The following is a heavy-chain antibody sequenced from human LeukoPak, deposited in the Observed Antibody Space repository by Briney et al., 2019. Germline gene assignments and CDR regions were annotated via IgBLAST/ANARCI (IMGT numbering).Heavy chain of an antibody. CDR1: GYSISSGYY. Sequence: PSETLSLTCAVSGYSISSGYYWGWIRQPPGKGLEWIGYIYYSGSTNYNPSLKSRVTISVDTSKNQFSLKLSSVTAADTAVYYCARDKGTALGQGTLVTVSS. V-gene: IGHV4-61*01. CDR2: IYYSGST. J-gene: IGHJ5*02. CDR3: ARDKGTA. D-gene: IGHD1-14*01.